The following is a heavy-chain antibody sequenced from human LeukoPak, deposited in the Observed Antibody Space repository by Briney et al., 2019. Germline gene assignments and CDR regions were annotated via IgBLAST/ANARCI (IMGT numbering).Heavy chain of an antibody. Sequence: GRSLRLSCAASGFTFDAYAMHWVRQAPGKRLEWVSGITWNSDNIVYADSVKGRFTISRDNAKNSLYLQMNSLRAEDTAVYYCAIEGAAAGHLYYYYYMDVWGKGTTVTVSS. J-gene: IGHJ6*03. CDR3: AIEGAAAGHLYYYYYMDV. CDR2: ITWNSDNI. CDR1: GFTFDAYA. V-gene: IGHV3-9*01. D-gene: IGHD6-13*01.